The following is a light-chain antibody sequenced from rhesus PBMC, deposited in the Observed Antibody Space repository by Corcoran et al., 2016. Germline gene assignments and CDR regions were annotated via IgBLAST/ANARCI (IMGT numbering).Light chain of an antibody. CDR2: GAS. CDR3: LQHSNWSLT. V-gene: IGKV3-24*01. Sequence: EIVMTQSPATLSLSPGERATLSCRASQSVSSSLAWYQQTPGQAPRLLIYGASRRATGIPDRFSGSGSVTDFTLTISSLEPEDVAVYYCLQHSNWSLTFGGGTKVELK. CDR1: QSVSSS. J-gene: IGKJ4*01.